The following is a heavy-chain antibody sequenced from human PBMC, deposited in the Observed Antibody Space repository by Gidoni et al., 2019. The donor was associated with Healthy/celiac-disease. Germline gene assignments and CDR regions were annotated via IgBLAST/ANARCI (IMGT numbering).Heavy chain of an antibody. D-gene: IGHD3-22*01. Sequence: EVQLVESGGGLVQPGRSLRLSCAASGFTFDDYAMHWVRQAPGKGLELVSGISWNSGSIGYADSVKGRFTSSRDNAKNSLYLQMNSLRAEDTALYYCAKAYYYDSSGPFDYWGQGTLVTVSS. V-gene: IGHV3-9*01. CDR2: ISWNSGSI. CDR1: GFTFDDYA. CDR3: AKAYYYDSSGPFDY. J-gene: IGHJ4*02.